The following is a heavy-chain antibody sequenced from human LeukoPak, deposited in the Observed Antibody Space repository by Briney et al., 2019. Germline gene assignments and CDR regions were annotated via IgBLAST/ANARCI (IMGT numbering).Heavy chain of an antibody. D-gene: IGHD2-15*01. Sequence: ASVKVSCKAAGYTFTGYYMFWVRQAPGQGLEWMGRINPNSGGTNYAQKFQGRVTMTRDTSISTAYMELSRLRSDDTAVYYCARGYCSGGSCYSVENWFDPWGQGTLVTVCS. CDR1: GYTFTGYY. CDR3: ARGYCSGGSCYSVENWFDP. J-gene: IGHJ5*02. CDR2: INPNSGGT. V-gene: IGHV1-2*06.